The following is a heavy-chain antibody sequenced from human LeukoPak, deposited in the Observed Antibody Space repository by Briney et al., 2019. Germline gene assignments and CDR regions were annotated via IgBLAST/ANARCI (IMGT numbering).Heavy chain of an antibody. D-gene: IGHD3-22*01. CDR1: GGSITSYY. Sequence: PSETLSLTCTVSGGSITSYYWSWIRQPAGKGLEWIGRIYTRGSTKYSPSLKSRVTLSVDTSKNQFSLRLSSVTAADMAVYYCAGEGHYYDDTGYYYGGEDYWGQGTLVTVSS. CDR3: AGEGHYYDDTGYYYGGEDY. CDR2: IYTRGST. J-gene: IGHJ4*02. V-gene: IGHV4-4*07.